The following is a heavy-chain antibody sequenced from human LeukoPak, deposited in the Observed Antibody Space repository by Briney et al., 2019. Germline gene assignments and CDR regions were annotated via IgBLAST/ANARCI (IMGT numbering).Heavy chain of an antibody. J-gene: IGHJ4*02. D-gene: IGHD2-8*01. Sequence: PGGSLRLSCAASGLTFSAHYMTWVRQAPGKGLEWVSVIYHGVRTDHADFVKGRFTISRDNSKNTMYLQMNSLRAEDTAIYYCARVGEGSRCMGDLSFCYFDYWGQGTLVTVAS. V-gene: IGHV3-53*01. CDR3: ARVGEGSRCMGDLSFCYFDY. CDR2: IYHGVRT. CDR1: GLTFSAHY.